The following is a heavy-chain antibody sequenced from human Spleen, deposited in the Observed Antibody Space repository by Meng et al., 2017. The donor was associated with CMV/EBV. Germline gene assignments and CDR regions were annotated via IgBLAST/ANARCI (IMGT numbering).Heavy chain of an antibody. V-gene: IGHV3-49*04. CDR3: TRDGKTMYYDFWSGYYDY. CDR2: IRSKAYGGTT. CDR1: GLTFGDYV. J-gene: IGHJ4*02. Sequence: GESLKISCTASGLTFGDYVMSWVRQAPGKGLEWVGVIRSKAYGGTTEYAASVKGRFTISRDDSKSIAYLQMNSLKTEDTAVYYCTRDGKTMYYDFWSGYYDYWGQGTLVTVSS. D-gene: IGHD3-3*01.